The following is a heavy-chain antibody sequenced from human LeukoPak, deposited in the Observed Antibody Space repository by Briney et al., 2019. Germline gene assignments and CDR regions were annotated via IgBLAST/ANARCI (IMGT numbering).Heavy chain of an antibody. D-gene: IGHD2-21*02. V-gene: IGHV3-23*01. Sequence: GGTLRLSCAASGFTFSSYGMSWVRQAPGKGLEWVSAISGSGGSTYYADSVKGRFTISRDNSKNTLYLQMNSLRAEDTAVYYCAREAAFIVVVTATPDYWGQGTLVTVSS. CDR3: AREAAFIVVVTATPDY. J-gene: IGHJ4*02. CDR2: ISGSGGST. CDR1: GFTFSSYG.